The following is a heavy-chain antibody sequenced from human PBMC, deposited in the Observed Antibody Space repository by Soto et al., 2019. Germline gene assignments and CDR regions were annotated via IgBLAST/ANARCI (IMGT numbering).Heavy chain of an antibody. Sequence: EEQLVASGGGLVQPGGSLRLSCAASGFTFSTYSMNWVRQAPGKGLEWLSYIHTSGSATYYADSVKGRFTISRDNARNALYLHMNSLRAEDTAVYYCVRDADSVPAGQHSIHGEFWGQGTLVTVSS. D-gene: IGHD3-10*01. CDR2: IHTSGSAT. V-gene: IGHV3-48*01. CDR3: VRDADSVPAGQHSIHGEF. CDR1: GFTFSTYS. J-gene: IGHJ4*02.